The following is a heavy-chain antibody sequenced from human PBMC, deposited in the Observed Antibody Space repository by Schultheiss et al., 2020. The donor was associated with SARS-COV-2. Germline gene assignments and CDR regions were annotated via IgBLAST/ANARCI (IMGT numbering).Heavy chain of an antibody. Sequence: SQTLSLTCTVSGYSISSGYYWGWIRQPPGKGLEWISSMYHSGSTYYNPSLKSRVTISADTSKNHFSLKLRSVTAADTAVYYCARSTYDSSGYYYDYWGQGTLVTVSS. J-gene: IGHJ4*02. CDR1: GYSISSGYY. CDR3: ARSTYDSSGYYYDY. D-gene: IGHD3-22*01. CDR2: MYHSGST. V-gene: IGHV4-38-2*02.